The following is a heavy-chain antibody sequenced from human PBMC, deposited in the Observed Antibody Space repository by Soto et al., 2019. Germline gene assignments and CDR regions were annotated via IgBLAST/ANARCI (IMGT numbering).Heavy chain of an antibody. D-gene: IGHD4-17*01. Sequence: QVHLVESGGGVVQPGRSLRLSCAASGLTFSNYAMHWVRQAPGKGLEWVAFISYDGTNRCYQDSVKGRFTISRDNSKNTLYLQMNSLKTEDTAVYYCARESSSTVTTGGGGSANDYWGQGTLVTVSS. CDR2: ISYDGTNR. CDR1: GLTFSNYA. J-gene: IGHJ4*02. V-gene: IGHV3-30-3*01. CDR3: ARESSSTVTTGGGGSANDY.